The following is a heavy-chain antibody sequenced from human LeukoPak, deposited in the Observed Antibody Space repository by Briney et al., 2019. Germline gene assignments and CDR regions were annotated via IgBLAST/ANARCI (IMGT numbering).Heavy chain of an antibody. CDR1: GDSISGYY. CDR3: ARSPTVTNTFDY. CDR2: IYSSGGT. D-gene: IGHD4-17*01. J-gene: IGHJ4*02. Sequence: PSETLSLTCTVSGDSISGYYWGWIRQPAGKGLEWIGRIYSSGGTDFNPSLKSRVTMSVDTSKSQFSLKLSSVTGADTAVYYCARSPTVTNTFDYWGQGTLVTVSS. V-gene: IGHV4-4*07.